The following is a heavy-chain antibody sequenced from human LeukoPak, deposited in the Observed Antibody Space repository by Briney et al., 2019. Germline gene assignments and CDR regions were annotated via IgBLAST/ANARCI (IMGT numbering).Heavy chain of an antibody. CDR3: TRIYGTTPDY. Sequence: WVAVIWYDGGKRYYPASVKGRFTVSKDNSKNTLYLQMNSLGVEDTAVYYCTRIYGTTPDYWGQGTLVTVSS. J-gene: IGHJ4*02. V-gene: IGHV3-33*01. CDR2: IWYDGGKR. D-gene: IGHD1-1*01.